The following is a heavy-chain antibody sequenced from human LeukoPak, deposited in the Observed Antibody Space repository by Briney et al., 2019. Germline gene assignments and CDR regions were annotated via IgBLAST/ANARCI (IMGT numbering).Heavy chain of an antibody. CDR2: NYYSGST. J-gene: IGHJ6*03. CDR1: GGSISSSSYY. CDR3: ASRYCSGGSCYPGRYYYYYMDV. V-gene: IGHV4-39*01. Sequence: PSETLSLTCTVSGGSISSSSYYWGWIRQPPGKGLEWVGCNYYSGSTYYNPSLKSRVTISVDTSKNQFSLKLSSVTAADTAVYYCASRYCSGGSCYPGRYYYYYMDVWGKGTTLTVSS. D-gene: IGHD2-15*01.